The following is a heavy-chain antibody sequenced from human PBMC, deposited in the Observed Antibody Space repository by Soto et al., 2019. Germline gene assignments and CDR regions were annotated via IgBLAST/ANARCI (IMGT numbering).Heavy chain of an antibody. Sequence: QVQLQESGPGLVKPSQTLSLTCSVSGGSISSGDYYWSWIRQPPGKGLEWIAYIYYSGLISYNPSLKSRVTMSTDTSNNQFFLNLDSVTAADTAVYYCAREVGEVDYSSSSDDFDIWGQGTMVTVS. CDR2: IYYSGLI. J-gene: IGHJ3*02. V-gene: IGHV4-30-4*01. CDR3: AREVGEVDYSSSSDDFDI. CDR1: GGSISSGDYY. D-gene: IGHD6-6*01.